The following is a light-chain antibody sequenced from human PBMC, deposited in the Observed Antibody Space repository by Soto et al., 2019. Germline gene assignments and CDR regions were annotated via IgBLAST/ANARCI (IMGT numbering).Light chain of an antibody. J-gene: IGLJ2*01. CDR2: KNN. CDR3: AAWDDSLRV. CDR1: GSNIGSNY. V-gene: IGLV1-47*01. Sequence: QYVLTQPPSASGTPGQRVTISCSGSGSNIGSNYVYWYQQFPGAAPKLLIYKNNQRPSGVPDRFSGSMSGTSASLAISGLRSEDEADYYCAAWDDSLRVFGGGTKLTVL.